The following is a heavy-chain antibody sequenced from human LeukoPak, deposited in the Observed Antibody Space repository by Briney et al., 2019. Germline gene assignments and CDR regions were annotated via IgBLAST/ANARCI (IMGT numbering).Heavy chain of an antibody. V-gene: IGHV3-7*05. CDR3: VQGGYFFNY. CDR2: IKQDGSEI. J-gene: IGHJ4*02. CDR1: GFTFSSYW. Sequence: GGSLRLSCAASGFTFSSYWMSWVRQAAGKGLEWVANIKQDGSEIYYVDSVRGRFTISRDNAKNSLFLQMNSLRAEDTAVYYCVQGGYFFNYWGQGGLVTVSS. D-gene: IGHD3-16*01.